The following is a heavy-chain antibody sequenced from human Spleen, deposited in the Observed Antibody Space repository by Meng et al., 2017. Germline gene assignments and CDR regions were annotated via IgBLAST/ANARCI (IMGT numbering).Heavy chain of an antibody. CDR3: ARDLSRDWYFDL. CDR2: IYHSGST. D-gene: IGHD3-9*01. Sequence: QLQWSCAGLAKPAGALSRTCAVSGGAISSSNWWSWVRQPPGKGLEWIGEIYHSGSTNYNPSLKSRVTISVDKSKTQFSLKLSSVTAADTAVYYCARDLSRDWYFDLWGRGTLVTVSS. V-gene: IGHV4-4*02. CDR1: GGAISSSNW. J-gene: IGHJ2*01.